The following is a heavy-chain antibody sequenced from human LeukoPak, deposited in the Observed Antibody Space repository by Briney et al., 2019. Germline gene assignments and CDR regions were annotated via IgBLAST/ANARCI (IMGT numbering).Heavy chain of an antibody. Sequence: SETLSLTCAVYGGSFSGYYWSWIRQPPGKGLEWIGEINHSGSTNYNPSLKSRVTISVDTSKNQFSLKLSSVTAADTAVYYCARSRGTELSDFDYWGQGTLVTVSS. CDR1: GGSFSGYY. D-gene: IGHD3-16*02. J-gene: IGHJ4*02. CDR3: ARSRGTELSDFDY. V-gene: IGHV4-34*01. CDR2: INHSGST.